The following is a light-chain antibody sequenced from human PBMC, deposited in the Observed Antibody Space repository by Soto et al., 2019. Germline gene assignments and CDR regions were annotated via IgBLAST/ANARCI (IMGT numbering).Light chain of an antibody. CDR1: QSVNSNY. J-gene: IGKJ4*01. CDR2: GAS. CDR3: QQYGVSPLT. Sequence: ETVLTQSPGTLSLSPGDTATLSCGASQSVNSNYLAWYQQKPGQTPRLLIYGASSRATDIPDRFSGSGSATDFTLTITRLEPEDFAVYYCQQYGVSPLTFGGGTKVEIK. V-gene: IGKV3-20*01.